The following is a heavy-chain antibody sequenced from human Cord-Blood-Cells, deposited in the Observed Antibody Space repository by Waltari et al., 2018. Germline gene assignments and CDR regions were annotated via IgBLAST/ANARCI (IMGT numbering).Heavy chain of an antibody. CDR2: ISAYNGNT. V-gene: IGHV1-18*01. D-gene: IGHD2-2*02. Sequence: QVQLVQSGAEVKKPGASVKVSCKASGYTFTSYGISWVRPAPGQGLEWMGWISAYNGNTKYAQKLQGRGTMTTDTSTSTAYMELRSLRSDDTAVYYCARGGCSSTSCYTLNWFDPWGQGTLVTVSS. CDR1: GYTFTSYG. J-gene: IGHJ5*02. CDR3: ARGGCSSTSCYTLNWFDP.